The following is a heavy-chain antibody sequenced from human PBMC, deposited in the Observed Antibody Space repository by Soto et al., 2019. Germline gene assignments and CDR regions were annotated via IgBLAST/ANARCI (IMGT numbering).Heavy chain of an antibody. CDR1: GGTFSSYT. V-gene: IGHV1-69*02. CDR2: IIPILGIA. Sequence: QVQLVQSGAEVKKPGSSVKVSCKASGGTFSSYTISWVRQAPGQGLEWMGRIIPILGIANYAQKFQGRVTXXAANSTSTASMELSSLRSEDTAVYYCASRYDSSDYWGQGTLVTVSS. CDR3: ASRYDSSDY. J-gene: IGHJ4*02. D-gene: IGHD3-22*01.